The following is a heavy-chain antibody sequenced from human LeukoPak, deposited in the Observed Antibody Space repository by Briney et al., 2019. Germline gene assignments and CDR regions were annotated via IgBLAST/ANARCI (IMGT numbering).Heavy chain of an antibody. D-gene: IGHD3-10*01. V-gene: IGHV1-8*01. CDR3: ATHGEAGSTFDY. CDR1: GYTVTSYD. J-gene: IGHJ4*02. CDR2: MNPNSGNT. Sequence: ASVKVSCKASGYTVTSYDINWVRQATGQGLEWMGWMNPNSGNTGYAQKFQGRVTMTRNTSISTAYMELSSLRSEDTAVYYCATHGEAGSTFDYWGQGTLVTVSS.